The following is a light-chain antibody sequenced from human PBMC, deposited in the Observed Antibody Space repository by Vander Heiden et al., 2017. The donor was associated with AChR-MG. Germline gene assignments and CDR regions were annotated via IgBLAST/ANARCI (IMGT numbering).Light chain of an antibody. J-gene: IGKJ2*01. CDR2: GAA. CDR3: QQYNNWPSHT. V-gene: IGKV3-15*01. CDR1: QRVSSN. Sequence: ELVMTPSPATLSVSPAERATPSCRASQRVSSNFAWYQQKPGQAPRLLIYGAATRATGIPARCSGSGSGTEFTLTISSLQSEDVAVYYCQQYNNWPSHTFGQGTKLEIK.